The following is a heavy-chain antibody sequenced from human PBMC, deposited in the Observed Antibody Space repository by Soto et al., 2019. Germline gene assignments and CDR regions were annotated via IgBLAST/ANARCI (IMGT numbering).Heavy chain of an antibody. Sequence: GWSLRLSCAASGFTFSSYGMHWVRQAPGKGLEWVAVIWYDGSNKYYADSVKGRFTISRDNSKNTLYLQMNSLRAEDTAVYYCERDLESYGYFSYYYGMDVWGQGTKVTVS. CDR1: GFTFSSYG. J-gene: IGHJ6*02. D-gene: IGHD5-18*01. V-gene: IGHV3-33*01. CDR3: ERDLESYGYFSYYYGMDV. CDR2: IWYDGSNK.